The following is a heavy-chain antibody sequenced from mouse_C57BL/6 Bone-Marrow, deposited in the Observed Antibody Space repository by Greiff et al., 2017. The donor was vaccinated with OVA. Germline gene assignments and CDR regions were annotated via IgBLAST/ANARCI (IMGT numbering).Heavy chain of an antibody. J-gene: IGHJ2*01. CDR2: INPYNGDT. Sequence: GDSVKISCKASGYSFTGYFMNWVMQSHGKSLEWIGRINPYNGDTFYNQKFKGKATLTVDKSSSTAHMELRSLTSEDSAVYYCARRYYSDYWGQGTTLTVSS. CDR1: GYSFTGYF. CDR3: ARRYYSDY. V-gene: IGHV1-20*01.